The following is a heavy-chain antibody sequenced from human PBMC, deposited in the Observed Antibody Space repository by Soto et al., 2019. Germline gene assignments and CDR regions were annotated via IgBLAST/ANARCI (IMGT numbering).Heavy chain of an antibody. V-gene: IGHV1-3*01. CDR3: ARTDCSSTSCYNYYYYGMDV. Sequence: ASVKVSCKTSGYSFTKYGLHWVRQAPGQRLEWMGWINPGNGDTKYSQKFQGRVTITRDTSATTAYMELSSMRSEDSAVFYCARTDCSSTSCYNYYYYGMDVWGQGTTVTVSS. CDR1: GYSFTKYG. D-gene: IGHD2-2*01. J-gene: IGHJ6*02. CDR2: INPGNGDT.